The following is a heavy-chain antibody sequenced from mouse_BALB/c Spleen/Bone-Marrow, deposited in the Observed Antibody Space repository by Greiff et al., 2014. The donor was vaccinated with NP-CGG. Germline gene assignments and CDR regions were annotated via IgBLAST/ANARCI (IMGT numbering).Heavy chain of an antibody. CDR1: GFTFSNFG. V-gene: IGHV5-17*02. D-gene: IGHD2-4*01. CDR2: ISGGSSSI. CDR3: SRGEDYDGYAMDY. Sequence: DVKLQESGGGLVQPGGSRKLSCAASGFTFSNFGMHWVRQAPEKGLEWVAYISGGSSSIYYGDTVKGRFTISRDNPKNTLFPQMTSLRSEDTAMYFCSRGEDYDGYAMDYWGQGTSITVSS. J-gene: IGHJ4*01.